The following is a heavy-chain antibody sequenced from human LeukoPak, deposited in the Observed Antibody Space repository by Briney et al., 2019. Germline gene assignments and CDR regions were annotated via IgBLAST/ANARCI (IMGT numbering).Heavy chain of an antibody. CDR1: GGSFSGYH. CDR3: AIVFGTDAFDI. D-gene: IGHD3-10*02. Sequence: PSETLSLTCAVYGGSFSGYHWSWIRQPPGKGLEWIGEINHSGSTNYNPSLKSRVTISVDTSKNQFSLKLSSVTAADTAMYYCAIVFGTDAFDIWGQGTLVTVSS. J-gene: IGHJ3*02. V-gene: IGHV4-34*01. CDR2: INHSGST.